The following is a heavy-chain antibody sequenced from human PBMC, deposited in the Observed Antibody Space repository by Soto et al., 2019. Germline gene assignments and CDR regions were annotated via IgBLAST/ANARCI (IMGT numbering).Heavy chain of an antibody. J-gene: IGHJ6*02. CDR2: ISYDGSNK. V-gene: IGHV3-30*18. CDR1: GFTFSSYG. CDR3: AKESGIKYYYYGMDV. Sequence: QVQLVESGGGVVQPGRSLRLSCAASGFTFSSYGMHWVRQAPGKGLEWVAVISYDGSNKYYADSVKGRFTISRDNSKNTLYLQMNSLRAEDTAVYYCAKESGIKYYYYGMDVWGQGTTVTVSS.